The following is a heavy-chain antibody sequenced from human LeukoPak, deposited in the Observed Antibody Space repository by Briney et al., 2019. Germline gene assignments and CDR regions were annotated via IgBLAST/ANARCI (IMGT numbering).Heavy chain of an antibody. CDR3: ARDQIVVVPAAMVEYDAFDT. Sequence: PGGSLRLSCAASGFTFSSYSMNWVRQAPGKGLEWVSSISSSSSYIYYADSVKGRFTISRDNAKNSLYLQMNSLRAEDTAVYYCARDQIVVVPAAMVEYDAFDTWGQGTMVTVSS. J-gene: IGHJ3*02. CDR1: GFTFSSYS. D-gene: IGHD2-2*01. V-gene: IGHV3-21*01. CDR2: ISSSSSYI.